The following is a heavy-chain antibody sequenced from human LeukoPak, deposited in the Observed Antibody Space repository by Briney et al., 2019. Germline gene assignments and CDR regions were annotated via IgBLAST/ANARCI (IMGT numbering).Heavy chain of an antibody. J-gene: IGHJ6*03. CDR2: INHSGST. D-gene: IGHD2-2*01. CDR1: GGSFSGYY. V-gene: IGHV4-34*01. CDR3: ATSLGSSTSYYCYHMDV. Sequence: PSETLSLTCAVYGGSFSGYYWSWIRQPPGKGLEWIGEINHSGSTNYNPSLKSRVTISVDTSKNQFSLKLSSVTAADTAVYYCATSLGSSTSYYCYHMDVWGKGTTVTVSS.